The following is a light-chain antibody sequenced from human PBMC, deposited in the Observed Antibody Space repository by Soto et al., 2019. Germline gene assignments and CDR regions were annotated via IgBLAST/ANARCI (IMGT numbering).Light chain of an antibody. CDR1: QSISSY. CDR2: AAS. CDR3: QQSYRTPRT. V-gene: IGKV1-39*01. J-gene: IGKJ4*01. Sequence: DIQMTQSPSSLYASGGDRVTVTCRASQSISSYLNWYQQKPGKAPKLLIYAASSLQSGVPSRFSGSGSGTDFTLTISSLQPEDFATYYSQQSYRTPRTFGGGTKVEIK.